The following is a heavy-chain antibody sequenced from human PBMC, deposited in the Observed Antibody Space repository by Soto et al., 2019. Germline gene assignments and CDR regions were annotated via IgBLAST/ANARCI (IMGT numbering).Heavy chain of an antibody. Sequence: SELMSLPCTVSGGTIRSGGYYWNWIRQHPGKGLEWIGYIYYIGSTYYNPSLKSRVTISLDTSKNQFSLKLSSVTAADTAVYYCARSVFPWGQGTLVTVSS. V-gene: IGHV4-31*03. CDR3: ARSVFP. J-gene: IGHJ5*02. CDR1: GGTIRSGGYY. CDR2: IYYIGST.